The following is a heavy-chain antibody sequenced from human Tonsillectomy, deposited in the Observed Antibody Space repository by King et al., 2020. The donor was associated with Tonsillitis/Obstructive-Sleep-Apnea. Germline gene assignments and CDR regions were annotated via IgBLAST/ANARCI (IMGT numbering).Heavy chain of an antibody. J-gene: IGHJ5*02. Sequence: QLVQSGAEVKKPGASVKVSCKASGYTFIGYYMHWVRQAPGQGLEWMGWINPDSGGTNYAQKFQGRVTMTRDTSTSTVYMELSRLRFDDTAVYYCAREKVIVAATNYWFDHWGQGTLVTVSS. CDR1: GYTFIGYY. D-gene: IGHD2-15*01. CDR2: INPDSGGT. CDR3: AREKVIVAATNYWFDH. V-gene: IGHV1-2*02.